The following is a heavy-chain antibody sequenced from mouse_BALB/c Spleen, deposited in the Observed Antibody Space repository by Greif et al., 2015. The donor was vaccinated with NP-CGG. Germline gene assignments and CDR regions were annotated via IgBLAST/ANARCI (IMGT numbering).Heavy chain of an antibody. Sequence: EVKLVESGGGLVKPGGSLKLSCGASGFTCRSYTMSGGRQTPETRLEWVATISSGGSYTYYPDSVKGRFTISRDNAKNTLFLQMSSLKSEDTATYYCTRDDYFDYWGQGTTLTVSS. CDR3: TRDDYFDY. V-gene: IGHV5-6-4*01. CDR1: GFTCRSYT. J-gene: IGHJ2*01. CDR2: ISSGGSYT.